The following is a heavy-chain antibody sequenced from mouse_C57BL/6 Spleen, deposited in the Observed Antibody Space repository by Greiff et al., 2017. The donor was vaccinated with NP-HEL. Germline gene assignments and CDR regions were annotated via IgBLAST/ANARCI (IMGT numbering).Heavy chain of an antibody. J-gene: IGHJ4*01. CDR1: GYTFTSYW. D-gene: IGHD2-4*01. CDR2: IDPNSGGT. CDR3: ARLDYDYDVMAMDY. Sequence: QVQLKQPGAELVKPGASVKLSCKASGYTFTSYWMHWVKQRPGRGLEWIGRIDPNSGGTKYNEKFKSKATLTVDKPSSTAYMQLSSLTSEDSAVYYCARLDYDYDVMAMDYWGQGTSVTVSS. V-gene: IGHV1-72*01.